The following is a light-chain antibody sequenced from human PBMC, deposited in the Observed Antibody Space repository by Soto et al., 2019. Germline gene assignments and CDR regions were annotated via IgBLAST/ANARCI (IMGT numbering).Light chain of an antibody. V-gene: IGLV1-40*01. J-gene: IGLJ1*01. Sequence: QSVLTQPPSVSGAPGQRVTISCTGSSSNIGAGYDVHWYQQLPGTAPKLLIYDNNNRPSGVPDRFSGSRSGTSASLAITGLQAEDEADYYCHSYDSSLGGWVFGTGTKVTVL. CDR3: HSYDSSLGGWV. CDR1: SSNIGAGYD. CDR2: DNN.